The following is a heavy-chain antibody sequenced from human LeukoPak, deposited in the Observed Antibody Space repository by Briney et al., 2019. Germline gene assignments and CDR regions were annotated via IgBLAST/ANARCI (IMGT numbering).Heavy chain of an antibody. CDR3: ARGSGGIGGSYSEGDY. CDR2: MNPNSGNT. V-gene: IGHV1-8*01. Sequence: ASVKVSCKASGYTFTSYDINWVGQATGQGLGWMGWMNPNSGNTGYAQKFQGRVTMTRNTAISTAYMELSSLRSEDTAVYYCARGSGGIGGSYSEGDYWGQGTLVTVSS. D-gene: IGHD1-26*01. CDR1: GYTFTSYD. J-gene: IGHJ4*02.